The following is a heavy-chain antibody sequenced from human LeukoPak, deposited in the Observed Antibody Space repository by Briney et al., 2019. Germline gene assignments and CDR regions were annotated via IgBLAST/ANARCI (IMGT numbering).Heavy chain of an antibody. Sequence: SETLSLTCTVSGGSISTYHWSWIRQPPGKGPEWIAYVYYSGSTDYSPSLKDRATISVDTSMNQFSLSLSSVTAADAAIYYCARAVISFGGTIAKGFDCWGQGTLVTVSS. CDR2: VYYSGST. D-gene: IGHD3-16*02. J-gene: IGHJ4*02. V-gene: IGHV4-59*01. CDR3: ARAVISFGGTIAKGFDC. CDR1: GGSISTYH.